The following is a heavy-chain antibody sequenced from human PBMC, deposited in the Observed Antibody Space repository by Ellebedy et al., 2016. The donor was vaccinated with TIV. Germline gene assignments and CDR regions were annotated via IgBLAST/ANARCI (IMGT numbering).Heavy chain of an antibody. V-gene: IGHV3-23*01. CDR2: ISGSGGST. D-gene: IGHD5-24*01. Sequence: GGSLRLXCAASGFTFSSYAMSWVRQAPGKGLEWVSAISGSGGSTYYADSVKGRFTISRDNSKNTLYLQMNSLRAEDTAVYYCAKDFRWLRDAFDIWGQGTMVTVSS. J-gene: IGHJ3*02. CDR1: GFTFSSYA. CDR3: AKDFRWLRDAFDI.